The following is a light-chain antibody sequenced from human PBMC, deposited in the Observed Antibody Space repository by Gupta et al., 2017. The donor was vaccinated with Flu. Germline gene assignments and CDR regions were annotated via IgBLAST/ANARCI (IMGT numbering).Light chain of an antibody. J-gene: IGLJ2*01. V-gene: IGLV2-23*02. CDR1: SSDVGNFDL. Sequence: TISCTGTSSDVGNFDLVSWYQHHPGKAPKLIIFEVSRRPAGISDRFSASKSGNTASLTISGLQAEDEAEYYCCSYAGSNNVIFGGGTKLTVL. CDR3: CSYAGSNNVI. CDR2: EVS.